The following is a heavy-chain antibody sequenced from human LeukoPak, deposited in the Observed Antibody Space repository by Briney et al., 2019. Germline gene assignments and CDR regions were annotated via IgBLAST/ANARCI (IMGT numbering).Heavy chain of an antibody. CDR1: GFTFSSYA. V-gene: IGHV3-9*01. CDR3: AKGYCSSTSCYYFDY. CDR2: ISWNSGSI. J-gene: IGHJ4*02. D-gene: IGHD2-2*01. Sequence: GGSLRLSCAASGFTFSSYAMSWVRQAPGKGLEWVSGISWNSGSIGYADSVKGRFTISRDNAKNSLYLQMNSLRAEDTALYYCAKGYCSSTSCYYFDYWGQGTLVTVSS.